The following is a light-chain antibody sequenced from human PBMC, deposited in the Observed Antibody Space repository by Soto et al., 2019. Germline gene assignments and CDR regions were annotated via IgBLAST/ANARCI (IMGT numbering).Light chain of an antibody. Sequence: EIVLTQSPGTLSLSPGERATLSCGASQSVSNSYLAWYRQKPGQAPTLLIYGASSRATGIPDRFSGSGSGPDFTLTISRLEPEDFAVYYCQQYGSSPLTFGGGTKVEIK. CDR2: GAS. CDR1: QSVSNSY. J-gene: IGKJ4*01. CDR3: QQYGSSPLT. V-gene: IGKV3-20*01.